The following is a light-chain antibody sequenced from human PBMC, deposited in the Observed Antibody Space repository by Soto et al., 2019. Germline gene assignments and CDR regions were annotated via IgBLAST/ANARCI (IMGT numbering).Light chain of an antibody. J-gene: IGKJ1*01. CDR2: SST. V-gene: IGKV3-20*01. Sequence: EILLTQSSGTLSLSPGEGATLSCRAGQSVSSSYLGWYQQKPGQTPRLLIHSSTSRATGIPARLSGSGAGTDFTLTISRLEPEDFAVYYCQHYGSSPGTFGQGTKVDIK. CDR1: QSVSSSY. CDR3: QHYGSSPGT.